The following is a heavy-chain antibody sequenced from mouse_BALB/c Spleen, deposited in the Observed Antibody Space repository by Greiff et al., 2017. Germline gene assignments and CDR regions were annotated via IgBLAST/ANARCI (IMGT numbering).Heavy chain of an antibody. V-gene: IGHV5-6-5*01. CDR3: ARGYYGSSLYYFDY. CDR2: ISSGGST. D-gene: IGHD1-1*01. J-gene: IGHJ2*01. Sequence: DVMLVESGGGLVKPGGSLKLSCAASGFTFSSYAMSWVRQTPEKRLEWVASISSGGSTYYPDSVKGRFTISRDNARNILYLQMSSLRSEDTAMYYCARGYYGSSLYYFDYWGQGTTLTVSS. CDR1: GFTFSSYA.